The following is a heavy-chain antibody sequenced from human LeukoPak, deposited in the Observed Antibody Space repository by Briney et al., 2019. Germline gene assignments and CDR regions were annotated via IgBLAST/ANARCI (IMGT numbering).Heavy chain of an antibody. V-gene: IGHV3-30*18. Sequence: GGSLRLSCAASGFTFSSDGMHWVRQAPGKGLEWVAVISYDGSNKYYADSVKGRFTISRDNSKNTLYLQMNSLRAEDTAVYYCAKHIAAAGTGGYFDYWGQGTLVTVSS. CDR2: ISYDGSNK. D-gene: IGHD6-13*01. CDR3: AKHIAAAGTGGYFDY. J-gene: IGHJ4*02. CDR1: GFTFSSDG.